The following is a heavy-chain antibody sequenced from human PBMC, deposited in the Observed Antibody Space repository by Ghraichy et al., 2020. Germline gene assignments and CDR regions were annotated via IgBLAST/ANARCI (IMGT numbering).Heavy chain of an antibody. D-gene: IGHD3-3*01. CDR1: GFTFSSYA. CDR2: ISYDGSNK. V-gene: IGHV3-30*01. CDR3: ARGDQPYDFWSPSTPIHYYGMDV. Sequence: GGSLRLSCAASGFTFSSYAMHWVRQAPGKGLEWVAVISYDGSNKYYADSVKGRFTISRDNSKNTLYLQMNSLRAEDTAVYYCARGDQPYDFWSPSTPIHYYGMDVWGQGTTVTVSS. J-gene: IGHJ6*02.